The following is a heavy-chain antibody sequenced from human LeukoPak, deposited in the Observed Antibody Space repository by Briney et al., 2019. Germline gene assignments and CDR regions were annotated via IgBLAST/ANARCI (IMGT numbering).Heavy chain of an antibody. J-gene: IGHJ4*02. CDR1: GFTFSSYG. Sequence: GGSLRLSCAASGFTFSSYGMHWVRQAPGKGLEWVAFIRYDGSNKYYADSVKGRFTISRDNAKNSLYLQMNSLRADDTAVYYCARDGWLRGQGTLVTVSS. V-gene: IGHV3-30*02. CDR2: IRYDGSNK. CDR3: ARDGWL. D-gene: IGHD5-12*01.